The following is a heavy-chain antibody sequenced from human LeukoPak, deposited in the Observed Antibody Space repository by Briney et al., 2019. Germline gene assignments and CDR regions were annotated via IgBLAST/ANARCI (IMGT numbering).Heavy chain of an antibody. V-gene: IGHV3-9*03. J-gene: IGHJ4*02. CDR3: AKGKWELLEWGFDY. Sequence: PGRSLRLSCAASGFTFDDYAMHWVRQAPGKGLEWVSGISWNSGSIGYADSVKGRFTISRDNAKNSLYLQMNSLRAEDMALYYCAKGKWELLEWGFDYWGQGTLVTVSS. CDR1: GFTFDDYA. CDR2: ISWNSGSI. D-gene: IGHD1-26*01.